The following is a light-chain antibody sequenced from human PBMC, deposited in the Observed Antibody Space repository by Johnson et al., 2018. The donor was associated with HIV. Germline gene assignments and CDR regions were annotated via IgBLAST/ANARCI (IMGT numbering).Light chain of an antibody. CDR2: DND. J-gene: IGLJ1*01. CDR3: GTWDSSLNTEV. V-gene: IGLV1-51*01. CDR1: SSNIGINY. Sequence: QSVLTQPPSVSAAPGQKVTISCSGSSSNIGINYVSWFQQLPGTAPKLLIYDNDTRPSGIPDRFSGSKSGTSATLGITGLQTGDEADYYCGTWDSSLNTEVFGTGTKVTVL.